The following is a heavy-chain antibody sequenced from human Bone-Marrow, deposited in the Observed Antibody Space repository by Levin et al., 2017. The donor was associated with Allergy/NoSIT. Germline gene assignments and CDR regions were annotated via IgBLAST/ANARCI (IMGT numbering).Heavy chain of an antibody. J-gene: IGHJ4*02. V-gene: IGHV1-8*01. CDR1: GYTFTSFD. CDR3: ARGELGSGYLFDY. Sequence: GASVKVSCKTSGYTFTSFDINWVRQATGQGLEWMGWMYPNSENAGYAQKFQGRVTMTRNTSISTAYMELSSLRSEDTAIYYCARGELGSGYLFDYWGQGTLVTVSS. CDR2: MYPNSENA. D-gene: IGHD5-12*01.